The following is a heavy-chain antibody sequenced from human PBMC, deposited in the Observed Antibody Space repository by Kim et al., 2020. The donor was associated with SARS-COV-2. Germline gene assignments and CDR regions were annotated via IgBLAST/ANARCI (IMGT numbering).Heavy chain of an antibody. CDR2: ITPMLDVA. CDR1: GGIFTNYP. D-gene: IGHD2-8*01. Sequence: SVKVSCKASGGIFTNYPISWLWRAPGQGLEWMGRITPMLDVANYAQRFQGRVTITADKSTSTAYMELGSLTSDDTAVYYCARRCLGLSCPKGVSLDSWGQGTLVTVS. V-gene: IGHV1-69*02. CDR3: ARRCLGLSCPKGVSLDS. J-gene: IGHJ4*02.